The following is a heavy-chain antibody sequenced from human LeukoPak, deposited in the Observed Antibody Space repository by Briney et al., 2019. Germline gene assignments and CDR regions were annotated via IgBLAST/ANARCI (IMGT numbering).Heavy chain of an antibody. Sequence: PSETLSLTCAVSGDSISSDNCWGWIRQPPGKGLEWIGSIYHNGDTNYNPSLKSRVTMSVDTSKNQFSLKLSSVTAADTAVYYCARDFEDYYDSSGSYYFDYWGQGTLVTVSS. V-gene: IGHV4-38-2*02. D-gene: IGHD3-22*01. J-gene: IGHJ4*02. CDR2: IYHNGDT. CDR3: ARDFEDYYDSSGSYYFDY. CDR1: GDSISSDNC.